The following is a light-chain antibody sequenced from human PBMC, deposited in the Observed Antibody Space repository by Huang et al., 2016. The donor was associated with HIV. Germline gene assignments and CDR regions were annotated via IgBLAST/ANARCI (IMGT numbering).Light chain of an antibody. CDR2: AAS. V-gene: IGKV1-39*01. J-gene: IGKJ4*01. CDR1: QSISSY. CDR3: QQNYNTPVT. Sequence: DIQMTQSPSSLSASVGDRVTITCRARQSISSYLNWYQQKPGKAPNLLIYAASSLQSGGPSRFSGSGSGTDFTLTISSLQPEDFATYYCQQNYNTPVTFGGGTKVEIK.